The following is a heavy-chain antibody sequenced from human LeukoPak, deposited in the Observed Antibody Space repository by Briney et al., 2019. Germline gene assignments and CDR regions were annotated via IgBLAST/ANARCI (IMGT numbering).Heavy chain of an antibody. CDR1: GYTFTSYY. CDR2: INPSGGST. D-gene: IGHD3-22*01. J-gene: IGHJ4*02. CDR3: ARNDDYYDSSGYYYFDY. V-gene: IGHV1-46*01. Sequence: ASVKVSCKASGYTFTSYYMHWVRQAPGQGLEWMGIINPSGGSTSYAQKFQARVTMTRDTSTSTVYMELSSLRSEDTAVYYCARNDDYYDSSGYYYFDYWGQGTLVTVSS.